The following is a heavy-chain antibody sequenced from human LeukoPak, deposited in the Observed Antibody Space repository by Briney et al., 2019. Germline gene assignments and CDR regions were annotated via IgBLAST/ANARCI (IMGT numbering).Heavy chain of an antibody. CDR1: GFTFSSYA. V-gene: IGHV3-23*01. D-gene: IGHD1-1*01. CDR2: ISSRDGST. Sequence: GGSLRLSCAASGFTFSSYAMSWVRQAPGKGLEWVSAISSRDGSTYYADSVKGRFTISRYNSKNTLYLQVNSLRAEDTAVYYCAKGSTVTKLYFEYWGQGTLVTVSS. CDR3: AKGSTVTKLYFEY. J-gene: IGHJ4*02.